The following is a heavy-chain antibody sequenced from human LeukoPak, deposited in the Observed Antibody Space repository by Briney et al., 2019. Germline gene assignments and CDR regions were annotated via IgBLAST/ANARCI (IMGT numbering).Heavy chain of an antibody. CDR3: TRDQYSSGWYDILFDY. D-gene: IGHD6-19*01. J-gene: IGHJ4*02. CDR1: GFTFGDYA. V-gene: IGHV3-49*03. Sequence: GRSLRLSCTASGFTFGDYAMSWFRQAPGKGLEWVGFIRSKIYGGTTEYAASVKGRFTISRDDSKSIAYLRMNSLKTEDTAVYYCTRDQYSSGWYDILFDYWGQGTLVTVSS. CDR2: IRSKIYGGTT.